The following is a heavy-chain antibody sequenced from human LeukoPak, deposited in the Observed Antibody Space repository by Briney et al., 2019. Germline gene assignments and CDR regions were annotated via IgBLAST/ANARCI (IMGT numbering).Heavy chain of an antibody. CDR3: ARSRLYDYVWD. CDR1: GGSISSYY. D-gene: IGHD3-16*01. V-gene: IGHV4-59*12. J-gene: IGHJ4*02. CDR2: IYYSGST. Sequence: SETLSLTCTVSGGSISSYYWSWIRQPPGKGLEWIGYIYYSGSTNYNPSLKSRVTISVDTSKNQFSLKLSSVTAADTAVYYCARSRLYDYVWDWGQGTLVTVSS.